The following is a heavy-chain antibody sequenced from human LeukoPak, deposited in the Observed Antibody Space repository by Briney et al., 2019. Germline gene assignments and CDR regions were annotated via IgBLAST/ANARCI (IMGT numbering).Heavy chain of an antibody. J-gene: IGHJ4*02. V-gene: IGHV4-34*01. CDR3: ASSVSGSYELDY. D-gene: IGHD1-26*01. Sequence: SETLSLTCAVYGGSFSGYYWSWIGQPPGKGVEGMGAINHIGSPNYNPSPKSRLPISVHTSKNPFSLKLSSVTAADTAVYYCASSVSGSYELDYWGQGTLVTVSS. CDR1: GGSFSGYY. CDR2: INHIGSP.